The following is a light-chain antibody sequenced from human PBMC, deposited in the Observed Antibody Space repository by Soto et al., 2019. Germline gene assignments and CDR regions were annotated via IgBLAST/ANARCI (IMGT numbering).Light chain of an antibody. CDR1: QSISSW. CDR3: QQYSSYWT. Sequence: GARVTITCRASQSISSWLVWYQQKPGKAPKFLIYDASNLESGVPSRFSGSGSGTEFTLTISSLQPDDFATYYCQQYSSYWTFGQGTKVEIK. V-gene: IGKV1-5*01. J-gene: IGKJ1*01. CDR2: DAS.